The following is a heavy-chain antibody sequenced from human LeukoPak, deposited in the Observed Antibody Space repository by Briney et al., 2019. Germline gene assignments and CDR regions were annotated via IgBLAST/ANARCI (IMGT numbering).Heavy chain of an antibody. CDR1: GFTFSSYA. V-gene: IGHV3-23*01. J-gene: IGHJ3*02. CDR3: AKDTTASRSSPPDAFDI. D-gene: IGHD6-6*01. CDR2: ISGSGGST. Sequence: GGSLRLSCAASGFTFSSYAMSWVRQAPGKGLEWVSAISGSGGSTYYADSVKGRFTISRDNSKNTLYLQMNSLRAEDTAVYYCAKDTTASRSSPPDAFDIWGQGTMVTVSS.